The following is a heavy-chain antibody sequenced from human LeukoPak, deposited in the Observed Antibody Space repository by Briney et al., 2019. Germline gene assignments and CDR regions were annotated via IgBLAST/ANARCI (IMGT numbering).Heavy chain of an antibody. J-gene: IGHJ4*02. CDR2: ISAYSGDT. CDR3: ARESNWAYYFDS. CDR1: GYTFSSYG. Sequence: ASVKVSCKATGYTFSSYGINWVRQAPGQGLEWMGWISAYSGDTNYAQTLQGRVTMTTDTSTSTAYMELRSLRSDDTAVYYCARESNWAYYFDSWGQGTLVTVSS. V-gene: IGHV1-18*01. D-gene: IGHD7-27*01.